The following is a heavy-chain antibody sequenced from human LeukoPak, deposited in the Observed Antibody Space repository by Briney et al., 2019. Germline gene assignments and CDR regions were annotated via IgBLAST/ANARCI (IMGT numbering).Heavy chain of an antibody. J-gene: IGHJ6*03. CDR2: IKSKTDGGTT. CDR1: GFTFDDYG. V-gene: IGHV3-15*01. D-gene: IGHD6-6*01. CDR3: TTDSSVYYYYYMDV. Sequence: GGSLRLSCAASGFTFDDYGMSWVRQAPGKGLEWVGRIKSKTDGGTTDYAAPVKGRFTISRDDSKNTLYLQMNSLKTEDTAVYYCTTDSSVYYYYYMDVWGKGTTVTVSS.